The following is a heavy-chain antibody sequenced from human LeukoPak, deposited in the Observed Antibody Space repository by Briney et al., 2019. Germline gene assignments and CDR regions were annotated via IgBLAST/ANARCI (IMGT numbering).Heavy chain of an antibody. J-gene: IGHJ4*02. D-gene: IGHD3-3*01. CDR1: GFTFITYS. V-gene: IGHV3-48*04. CDR2: ITSTSSTI. CDR3: VRDFRFLEDY. Sequence: GGSLRLSCAASGFTFITYSMNWVRQAPGQGLDWVSYITSTSSTIYYADSVKGRFSISRDNAKNSLYLQMNSVRAEDTAVYYCVRDFRFLEDYWGQGTLVSVSS.